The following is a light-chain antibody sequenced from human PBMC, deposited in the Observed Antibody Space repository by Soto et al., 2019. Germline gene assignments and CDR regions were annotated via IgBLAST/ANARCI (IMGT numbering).Light chain of an antibody. Sequence: ERVMTQSPATLSVSPGERATLSCRASQSVSSNLAWYQQKPGQSPRLLIYAASTRATGIPARFSGSGSGTEFTLTINSLQSEDFAVYYCQQYHNWPLTFGGGTKVEIK. CDR3: QQYHNWPLT. J-gene: IGKJ4*01. V-gene: IGKV3-15*01. CDR1: QSVSSN. CDR2: AAS.